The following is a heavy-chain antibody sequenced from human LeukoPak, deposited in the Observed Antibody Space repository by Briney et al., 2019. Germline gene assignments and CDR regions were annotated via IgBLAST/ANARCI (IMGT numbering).Heavy chain of an antibody. J-gene: IGHJ5*02. CDR1: GDSISSGGYY. V-gene: IGHV4-31*03. CDR3: ARGRDSSGYNWFDP. CDR2: IYYSGDT. Sequence: SQTLSLTCTVSGDSISSGGYYWSWIRQHLGKGLEWIGYIYYSGDTYYNPSLKSRIIISMDTSKNQFSLKLSSVTAADTAVYYCARGRDSSGYNWFDPWGQGTLVTVSS. D-gene: IGHD3-22*01.